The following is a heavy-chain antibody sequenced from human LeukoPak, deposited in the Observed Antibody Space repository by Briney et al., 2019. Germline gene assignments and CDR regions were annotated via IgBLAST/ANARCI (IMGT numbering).Heavy chain of an antibody. D-gene: IGHD3-10*01. V-gene: IGHV1-2*06. CDR3: AREAGDGSGSFDY. CDR2: INPNSGGT. Sequence: ASVKVSCKASGYTFTYYYIHWVRQAPGQGLEWMGRINPNSGGTNYAQRFQDRVTMTRDTSISTAYMELSRLRSDDTAVYYCAREAGDGSGSFDYWGQGTLVTVSS. J-gene: IGHJ4*02. CDR1: GYTFTYYY.